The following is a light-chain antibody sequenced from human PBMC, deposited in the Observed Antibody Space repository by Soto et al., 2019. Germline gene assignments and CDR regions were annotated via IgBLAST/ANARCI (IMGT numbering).Light chain of an antibody. Sequence: QSVLTQPASVSGSPGQSITISCTGTSSDVGGYNFVSWYQQHPDKAPKLMIYEVSNRPSGVSNRFSGSKSGNTASLTISGLQAEDEADYSCSSYTSSSTYVFGTGTKVTVL. CDR2: EVS. V-gene: IGLV2-14*01. CDR1: SSDVGGYNF. J-gene: IGLJ1*01. CDR3: SSYTSSSTYV.